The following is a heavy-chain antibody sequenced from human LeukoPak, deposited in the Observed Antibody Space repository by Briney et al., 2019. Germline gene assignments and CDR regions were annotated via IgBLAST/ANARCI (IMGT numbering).Heavy chain of an antibody. CDR3: ARDRTEGFDP. CDR1: EYIFTGYY. CDR2: INPNTGGT. J-gene: IGHJ5*02. Sequence: ASVKVSCKASEYIFTGYYIHWVRQAPGQGLEWMGWINPNTGGTKFAQNFQGRVTMTSDTYVTTAYMELRSLRSDDTAVYYCARDRTEGFDPWGQGTLVTVSS. V-gene: IGHV1-2*02.